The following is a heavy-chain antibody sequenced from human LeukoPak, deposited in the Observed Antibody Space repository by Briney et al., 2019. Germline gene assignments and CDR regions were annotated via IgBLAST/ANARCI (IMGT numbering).Heavy chain of an antibody. V-gene: IGHV4-34*01. CDR1: GGSFSGYY. D-gene: IGHD6-13*01. Sequence: SETLSLTCAVYGGSFSGYYWSWIRQPPGKGLEWIGEINHSGSTNYNPSLKSRVTISVDTSKNQFSLKLSSVTAADTAVYYCASQPASIAAAGTGRVFDYWGQGTLVTVSS. CDR2: INHSGST. J-gene: IGHJ4*02. CDR3: ASQPASIAAAGTGRVFDY.